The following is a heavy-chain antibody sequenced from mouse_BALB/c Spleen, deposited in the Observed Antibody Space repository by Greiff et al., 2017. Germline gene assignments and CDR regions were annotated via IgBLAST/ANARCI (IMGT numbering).Heavy chain of an antibody. CDR3: VREGDYYGYGFAY. D-gene: IGHD1-2*01. Sequence: QVQLKESGPGLVAPSQSLSITCTVSGFSLTSYDISWIRQPPGKGLEWLGVIWTGGGTNYNSAFMSRLSISKDNSKSQVFLKMNSLQTDDTAIYYCVREGDYYGYGFAYWGQGTLVTVSA. CDR2: IWTGGGT. V-gene: IGHV2-9-2*01. J-gene: IGHJ3*01. CDR1: GFSLTSYD.